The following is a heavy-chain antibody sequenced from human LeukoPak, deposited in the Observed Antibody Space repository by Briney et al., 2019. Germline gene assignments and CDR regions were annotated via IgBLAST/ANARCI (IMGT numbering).Heavy chain of an antibody. J-gene: IGHJ4*02. D-gene: IGHD6-13*01. CDR1: GFTFDYYA. Sequence: GESLRLSCVASGFTFDYYAMHWVRQAPGKGLEWVSGISSESRSIVYADSVKGRFTISRDNAKNSLYLQMNSLGAEDTALYYCVKVTAAGFVDHWGQGTLVTVSS. V-gene: IGHV3-9*01. CDR3: VKVTAAGFVDH. CDR2: ISSESRSI.